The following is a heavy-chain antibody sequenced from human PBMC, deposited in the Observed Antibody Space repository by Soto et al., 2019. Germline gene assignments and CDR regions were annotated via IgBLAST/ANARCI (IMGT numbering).Heavy chain of an antibody. CDR1: GASIGSGPYY. CDR3: ANRFSGGRYSSSSDDY. V-gene: IGHV4-39*02. CDR2: ISYVGTT. Sequence: SETLSLTCTVSGASIGSGPYYWGWIRQPPGKGLEWIGSISYVGTTYYNPSLKGRVTISVDTSKKHYSLYLTSVTAAGTAVYYCANRFSGGRYSSSSDDYWGQGMLVTVSS. D-gene: IGHD6-6*01. J-gene: IGHJ4*02.